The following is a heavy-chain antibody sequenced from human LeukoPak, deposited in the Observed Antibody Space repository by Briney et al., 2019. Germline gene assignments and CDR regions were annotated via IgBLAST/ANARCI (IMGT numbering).Heavy chain of an antibody. CDR3: ARDAGSSGWFTFDY. Sequence: SETLSLTCTVSGGSISSYYWSWIRQPPGKGLEWIGCIYYSGSTNYNPSLKSRVTISVDTSKNQFSLKLSSVTAADTAVYYCARDAGSSGWFTFDYWGQGTLVTVSS. J-gene: IGHJ4*02. CDR2: IYYSGST. CDR1: GGSISSYY. V-gene: IGHV4-59*01. D-gene: IGHD6-19*01.